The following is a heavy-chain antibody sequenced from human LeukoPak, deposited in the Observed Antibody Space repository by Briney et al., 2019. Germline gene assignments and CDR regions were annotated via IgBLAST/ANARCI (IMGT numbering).Heavy chain of an antibody. Sequence: GESLKISCKGSGYSFTSYWIGWVRQMPGKGLEWMGFIYPGDSDTRSSPSFQGQVTISADKSISTAYLQWSSLKASDTAIYYCARPRDDFWSGYYWADAFDIWGQGTMVTVSS. CDR3: ARPRDDFWSGYYWADAFDI. J-gene: IGHJ3*02. CDR2: IYPGDSDT. CDR1: GYSFTSYW. D-gene: IGHD3-3*01. V-gene: IGHV5-51*01.